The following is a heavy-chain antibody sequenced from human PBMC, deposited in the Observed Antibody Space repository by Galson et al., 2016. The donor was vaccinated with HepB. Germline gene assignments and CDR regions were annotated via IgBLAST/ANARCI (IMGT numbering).Heavy chain of an antibody. CDR3: ARGPMWLRDFFDH. CDR2: IDHEGDT. CDR1: GGTFSGHY. Sequence: SETLSLTCAVRGGTFSGHYWSWIRQSPGKGLEWIGEIDHEGDTTYNPSLKGRVTISIDTSNSRFSLRLNSVTAADTAVYYCARGPMWLRDFFDHWGQGTLVTVSS. V-gene: IGHV4-34*01. D-gene: IGHD5-12*01. J-gene: IGHJ4*02.